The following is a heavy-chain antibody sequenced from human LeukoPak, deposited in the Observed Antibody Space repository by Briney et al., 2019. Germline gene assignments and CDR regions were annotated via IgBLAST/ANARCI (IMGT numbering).Heavy chain of an antibody. J-gene: IGHJ4*02. CDR1: GFTFSSYA. V-gene: IGHV3-30-3*01. CDR2: ILYDGNNK. CDR3: AKDPISSSWYGGDN. D-gene: IGHD6-13*01. Sequence: GGSLRLSCAASGFTFSSYAMHWVRQAPGKGLEWVAVILYDGNNKYHADSVKGRFTISRDNSKNTLYLQMNSLRAEDTAVYYCAKDPISSSWYGGDNWGQGTLVTVSS.